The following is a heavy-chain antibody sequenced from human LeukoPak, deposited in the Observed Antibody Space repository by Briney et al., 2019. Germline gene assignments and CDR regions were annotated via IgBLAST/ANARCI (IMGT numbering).Heavy chain of an antibody. CDR2: IYPGDSDT. CDR1: GYSFTSYW. J-gene: IGHJ3*02. D-gene: IGHD6-6*01. CDR3: ARRRGGSIEARWSPNTFDI. Sequence: GESLKISCEGSGYSFTSYWIGWVRQMPGKGLEWMGIIYPGDSDTKYSPSFQGQGTISADKSISTAYLQWSSLKASDTAIYYCARRRGGSIEARWSPNTFDIWGQGTTVTISS. V-gene: IGHV5-51*01.